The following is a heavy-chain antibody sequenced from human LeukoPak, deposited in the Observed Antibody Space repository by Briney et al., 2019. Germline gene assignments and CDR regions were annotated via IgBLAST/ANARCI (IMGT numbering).Heavy chain of an antibody. D-gene: IGHD3-10*02. V-gene: IGHV1-18*01. CDR3: ARDRPMLGYYYYMDV. CDR2: ISPYNGDT. Sequence: ASVKVSCKGSGYTFTTYGISWVRQAPGQGLEWMGWISPYNGDTNYAQNLQGRVTMTTDTSTNTAYMELRSLRSDDTAVYYCARDRPMLGYYYYMDVWGKGTTVTVSS. CDR1: GYTFTTYG. J-gene: IGHJ6*03.